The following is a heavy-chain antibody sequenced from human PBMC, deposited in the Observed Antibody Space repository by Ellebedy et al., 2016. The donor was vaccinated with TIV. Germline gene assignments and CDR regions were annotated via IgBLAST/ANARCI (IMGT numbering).Heavy chain of an antibody. CDR2: ISFEATSN. J-gene: IGHJ5*01. Sequence: PGGSLRLSCVATGFTFSSYGMPRVRQAPGKWLEWLSYISFEATSNYYADSVKGRFTISRDNSKNTLFLQKNSLREEDTAVYFCAKNGGYDWDPSAPDSWGHGTLVTVSS. D-gene: IGHD5-12*01. CDR3: AKNGGYDWDPSAPDS. V-gene: IGHV3-30*18. CDR1: GFTFSSYG.